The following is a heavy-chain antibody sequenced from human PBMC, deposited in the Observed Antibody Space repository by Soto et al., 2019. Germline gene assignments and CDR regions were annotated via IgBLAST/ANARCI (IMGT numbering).Heavy chain of an antibody. CDR1: GFTFSSYA. CDR2: ISGSGGST. Sequence: PGGSLRLSCAASGFTFSSYAMSWVRQAPGKGLEWVSAISGSGGSTYYADSVKGRFTISRDNSKNTLYLQMNSLRAEDTAVYYCAKTFSIGDYVWGSYPMSWFDPWGQGT. CDR3: AKTFSIGDYVWGSYPMSWFDP. D-gene: IGHD3-16*02. V-gene: IGHV3-23*01. J-gene: IGHJ5*02.